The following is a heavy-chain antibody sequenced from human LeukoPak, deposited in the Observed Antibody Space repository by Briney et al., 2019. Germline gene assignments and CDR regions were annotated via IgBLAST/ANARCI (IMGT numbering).Heavy chain of an antibody. CDR2: INPNSGGT. Sequence: ASVKVSCKASGYTFTGYYMHWVRQAPGQGLEWMGWINPNSGGTSYAQKFQGRVTMTRNTSISTAYMELSSLRSEDTAVYYCARGDEEWLIYGTTDYWGQGTLVTVSS. V-gene: IGHV1-2*02. CDR1: GYTFTGYY. CDR3: ARGDEEWLIYGTTDY. D-gene: IGHD3-3*01. J-gene: IGHJ4*02.